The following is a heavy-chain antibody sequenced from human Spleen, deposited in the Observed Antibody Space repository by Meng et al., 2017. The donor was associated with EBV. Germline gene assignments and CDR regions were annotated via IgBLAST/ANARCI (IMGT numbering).Heavy chain of an antibody. Sequence: GQLVRSGAEVKKPGASVNVYGKVSGYILTELSMHWVRQAPGEGLEWMGGFNPEDGETKYAQKFQGRVTMTEDTSTDTAYMELSSLRSEDTAVYYCTTDGVYFHWGQGTLVTVSS. CDR2: FNPEDGET. V-gene: IGHV1-24*01. CDR3: TTDGVYFH. D-gene: IGHD2-8*01. J-gene: IGHJ4*02. CDR1: GYILTELS.